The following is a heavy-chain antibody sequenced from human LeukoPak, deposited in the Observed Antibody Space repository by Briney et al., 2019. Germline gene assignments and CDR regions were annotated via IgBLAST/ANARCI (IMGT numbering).Heavy chain of an antibody. CDR1: GGSISSYY. CDR2: IYYSGST. Sequence: SETLSLTCTVSGGSISSYYWSWIRQPPGKGLEWIGYIYYSGSTNYNPSLKSRVTISVDTSKNQFSLKLSSVTAADTAVYYCARDRYCGGDCTPGAFDIWGQGTMVTVSP. V-gene: IGHV4-59*01. D-gene: IGHD2-21*02. CDR3: ARDRYCGGDCTPGAFDI. J-gene: IGHJ3*02.